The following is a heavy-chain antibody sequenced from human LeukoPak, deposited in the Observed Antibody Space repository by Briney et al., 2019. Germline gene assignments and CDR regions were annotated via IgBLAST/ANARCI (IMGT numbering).Heavy chain of an antibody. J-gene: IGHJ1*01. CDR3: TKGAAAGPKYFQH. CDR2: IASSGVGT. V-gene: IGHV3-23*01. D-gene: IGHD6-13*01. CDR1: GFIFSSYV. Sequence: GGSLRLSRAASGFIFSSYVMRWVRQAPGKGLEWVSTIASSGVGTYYADSVKGRFTISRDSSKSTLYLHMNSLRAEDTAVYYCTKGAAAGPKYFQHWGQGTLVTVSS.